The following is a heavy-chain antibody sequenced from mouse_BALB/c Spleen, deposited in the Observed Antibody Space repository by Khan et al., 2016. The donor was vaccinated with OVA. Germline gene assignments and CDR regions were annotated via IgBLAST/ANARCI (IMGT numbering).Heavy chain of an antibody. CDR3: ARRRIYDGYYGGAMDY. J-gene: IGHJ4*01. V-gene: IGHV5-17*02. CDR2: ISSGSSTI. D-gene: IGHD2-3*01. Sequence: EVELVESGGGLVQPGGSRKLSCAASGFTFSSFGMHWVRQAPEKGLEWVAYISSGSSTIYYADTLKGRFTISRENPKNTLFLQMTSLRPEDTAMQYCARRRIYDGYYGGAMDYWGQGTSATVSS. CDR1: GFTFSSFG.